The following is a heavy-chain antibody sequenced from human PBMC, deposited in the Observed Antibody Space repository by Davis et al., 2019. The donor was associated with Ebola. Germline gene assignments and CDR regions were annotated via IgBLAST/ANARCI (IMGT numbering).Heavy chain of an antibody. V-gene: IGHV3-15*07. D-gene: IGHD3-9*01. Sequence: GESLKISCAASGFTFSNAWTNWVRQAPGKGLEWVGRIKSKPDGGTTDYAAPVKGRFTISRDDSKNTLYLQMNSLKTEDTAVYYCTARYFDWLLINYGMDVWGQGTTVTVSS. CDR3: TARYFDWLLINYGMDV. CDR1: GFTFSNAW. J-gene: IGHJ6*02. CDR2: IKSKPDGGTT.